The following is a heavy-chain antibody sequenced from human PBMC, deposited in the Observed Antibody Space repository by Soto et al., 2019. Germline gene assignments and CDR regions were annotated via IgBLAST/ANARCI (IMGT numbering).Heavy chain of an antibody. CDR3: STDRDGYNSDY. Sequence: QVQLVQSGAEVKKPGSSVKVSCKASGGTFSSYAISWVRQAPGQGLEWMGGNIPIFGTANYAQKFQGRVTITADETTSTAYMELNSLRSKDTAAYYCSTDRDGYNSDYWGQGTLDTVSS. CDR1: GGTFSSYA. V-gene: IGHV1-69*12. J-gene: IGHJ4*02. CDR2: NIPIFGTA. D-gene: IGHD5-12*01.